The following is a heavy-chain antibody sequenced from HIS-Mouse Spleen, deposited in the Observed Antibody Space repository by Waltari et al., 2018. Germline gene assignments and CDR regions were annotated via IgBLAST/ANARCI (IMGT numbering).Heavy chain of an antibody. V-gene: IGHV4-39*07. Sequence: QLQLQESGPGLVKPSETLSLTCTVSGGSISSSSYYWGWIRQPPGKGVEWIGSIYYSGSNYYNQSLKSGVTISVDTSKNQFSLKLSSVTAADTAVYYCAREIPYSSSWYDWYFDLWGRGTLVTVSS. D-gene: IGHD6-13*01. CDR2: IYYSGSN. CDR3: AREIPYSSSWYDWYFDL. CDR1: GGSISSSSYY. J-gene: IGHJ2*01.